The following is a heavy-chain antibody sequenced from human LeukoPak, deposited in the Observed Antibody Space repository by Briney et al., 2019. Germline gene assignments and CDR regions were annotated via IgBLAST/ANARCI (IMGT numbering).Heavy chain of an antibody. CDR2: INHDGSST. CDR3: ARGGLVRGTINSLIAFDI. CDR1: GFTFTTFW. D-gene: IGHD3-10*02. J-gene: IGHJ3*02. Sequence: GGSLRLSCATSGFTFTTFWMHWVRQAPGKGLVWVSRINHDGSSTNYADSVKGRFTISRDNAKNTVYLQMNSLRAEDTAVYYCARGGLVRGTINSLIAFDIWGQGIMVTVSS. V-gene: IGHV3-74*01.